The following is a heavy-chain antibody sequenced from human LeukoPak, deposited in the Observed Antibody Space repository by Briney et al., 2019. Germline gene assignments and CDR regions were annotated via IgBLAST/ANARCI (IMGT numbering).Heavy chain of an antibody. CDR2: INSGGTVT. J-gene: IGHJ4*02. Sequence: RGSLRLSCAASGFTFSDFWMHWVRQAPGKGLVWVSRINSGGTVTNYADSVKGQLTISRDNAKNTLYLQMNSLRAKDTAVYYCARGGYHAYYLDYWSQGTLVTVSS. D-gene: IGHD5-18*01. CDR3: ARGGYHAYYLDY. CDR1: GFTFSDFW. V-gene: IGHV3-74*01.